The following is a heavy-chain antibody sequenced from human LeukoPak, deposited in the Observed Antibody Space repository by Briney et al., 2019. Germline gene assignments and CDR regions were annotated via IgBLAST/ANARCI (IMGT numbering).Heavy chain of an antibody. V-gene: IGHV3-23*01. CDR1: GFTFRSSI. Sequence: GGSLRLSCGGSGFTFRSSIMNWVRQAPKTGLQWVATISAGGTGTYYADSVRGRFTISRDNSKNTLYLQMNDLGAEDTAVYYCAIMFYYGSGSSFDYWGQGTLVTVSS. CDR2: ISAGGTGT. J-gene: IGHJ4*02. D-gene: IGHD3-10*01. CDR3: AIMFYYGSGSSFDY.